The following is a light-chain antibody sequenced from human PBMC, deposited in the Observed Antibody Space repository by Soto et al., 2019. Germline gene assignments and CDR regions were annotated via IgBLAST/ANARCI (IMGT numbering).Light chain of an antibody. Sequence: EIVLTQSPGTLSLSPGERATLSCRASQSVSSSYLAWYQQKPDQAPRLLIYGASSRATGLPDRSSGSGSGTDFSLTISRVEPEDFSVYYCQQYGSSPKTFGQGTKVEI. CDR3: QQYGSSPKT. J-gene: IGKJ1*01. CDR1: QSVSSSY. CDR2: GAS. V-gene: IGKV3-20*01.